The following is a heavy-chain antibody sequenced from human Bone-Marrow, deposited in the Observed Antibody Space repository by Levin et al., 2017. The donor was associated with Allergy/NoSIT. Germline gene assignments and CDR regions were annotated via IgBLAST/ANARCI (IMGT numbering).Heavy chain of an antibody. CDR3: AREGGVPAATYADY. V-gene: IGHV1-69*06. Sequence: SVKVSCKASGGTFSNYAVSWLRQVPGQGLQWLGGIIPLIGTTSYAQRFQGRVTITADKSTGTVYMQLSSLRSEDTAIYYCAREGGVPAATYADYWGQGTLVTVSS. D-gene: IGHD2-2*01. J-gene: IGHJ4*02. CDR1: GGTFSNYA. CDR2: IIPLIGTT.